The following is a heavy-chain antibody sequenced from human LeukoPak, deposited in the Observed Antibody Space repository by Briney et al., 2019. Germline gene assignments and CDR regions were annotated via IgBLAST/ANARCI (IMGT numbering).Heavy chain of an antibody. CDR1: GYTFTGYY. CDR2: INPNSGGT. CDR3: ARGRVPRSGAFDI. D-gene: IGHD3-10*02. V-gene: IGHV1-2*04. Sequence: GASVKVSCKASGYTFTGYYMHWVRQAPGQGLEWMGWINPNSGGTNYAQKFQGWVTMTRDTSTSTAYMELRSLRSDDTAVYYCARGRVPRSGAFDIWGQGTMVTVSS. J-gene: IGHJ3*02.